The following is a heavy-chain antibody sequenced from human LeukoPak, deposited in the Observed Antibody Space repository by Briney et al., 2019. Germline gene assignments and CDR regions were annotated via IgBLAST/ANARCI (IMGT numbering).Heavy chain of an antibody. J-gene: IGHJ4*02. CDR1: GYTFTGYY. CDR2: INPNSGGT. D-gene: IGHD3-22*01. V-gene: IGHV1-2*04. Sequence: ASVKVSCKASGYTFTGYYMHWVRQAPGQGLEWMGWINPNSGGTNYAQKFQGWVTMTRDTSISTAYMELSRLGSDDTAVYYCARGSPVVTRGLADYWGQGTLVTVSS. CDR3: ARGSPVVTRGLADY.